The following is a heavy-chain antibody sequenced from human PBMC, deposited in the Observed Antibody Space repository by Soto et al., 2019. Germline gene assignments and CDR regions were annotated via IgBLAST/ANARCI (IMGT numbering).Heavy chain of an antibody. CDR3: ARNWLSVAGRFNFDY. J-gene: IGHJ4*02. Sequence: TAETLSLTCTVSVGSINTYYWSWIRQPPGKGLEWIGYVDYSGNSDSSPSLKSRVTISIDTSKKQVSLKLNSVTAADTAVYYCARNWLSVAGRFNFDYWGQGIPVTVSS. CDR1: VGSINTYY. CDR2: VDYSGNS. V-gene: IGHV4-59*01. D-gene: IGHD6-19*01.